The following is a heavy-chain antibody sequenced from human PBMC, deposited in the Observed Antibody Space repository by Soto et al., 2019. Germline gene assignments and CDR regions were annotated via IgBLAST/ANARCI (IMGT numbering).Heavy chain of an antibody. Sequence: SVKVSCKASGGTFSSYAISWVRQAPGQGLEWMGGIIPIFGTANYAQKFQGRVTITADESTSTAYMELSSLRSEDTAVYYCASSTSITYVFLEWLSNFNWFDPWGQGTLVTVSS. V-gene: IGHV1-69*13. CDR2: IIPIFGTA. CDR3: ASSTSITYVFLEWLSNFNWFDP. D-gene: IGHD3-3*01. J-gene: IGHJ5*02. CDR1: GGTFSSYA.